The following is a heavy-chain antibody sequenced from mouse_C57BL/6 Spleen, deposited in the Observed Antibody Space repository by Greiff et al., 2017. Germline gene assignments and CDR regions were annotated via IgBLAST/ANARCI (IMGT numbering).Heavy chain of an antibody. CDR1: GYTFTSYW. V-gene: IGHV1-55*01. J-gene: IGHJ4*01. Sequence: QVQLQQPGAELVKPGASVKMSCKASGYTFTSYWITWVKQRPGQGLEWIGDIYPGSGSTNYNEKFKSKATLTVDTSSSTAYMQLSSLTSEDSAVYYCAREDSHYGSGAMDYWGQGTSVTVSS. D-gene: IGHD1-1*02. CDR3: AREDSHYGSGAMDY. CDR2: IYPGSGST.